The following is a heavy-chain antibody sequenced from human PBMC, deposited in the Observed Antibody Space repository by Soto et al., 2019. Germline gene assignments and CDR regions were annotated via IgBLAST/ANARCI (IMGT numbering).Heavy chain of an antibody. CDR2: MSPGSGNT. CDR1: GYIFTSYD. D-gene: IGHD6-19*01. CDR3: ARRAVAGHWFDP. J-gene: IGHJ5*02. V-gene: IGHV1-8*01. Sequence: QVQLVQSGAEVKKPGASVKVSCKASGYIFTSYDINWVRQASGQGLEWMGWMSPGSGNTGSAQKFQGRVTMPRNTSISTAYMELSSLRSEDTAVYYCARRAVAGHWFDPWGQGTLVTVSS.